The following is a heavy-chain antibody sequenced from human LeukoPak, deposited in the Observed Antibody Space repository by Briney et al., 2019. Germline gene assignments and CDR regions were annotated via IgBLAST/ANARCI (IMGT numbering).Heavy chain of an antibody. CDR2: ISYDGSNK. V-gene: IGHV3-30*18. J-gene: IGHJ4*02. Sequence: GGSLRLSCAASGFSVSSNYMSWVRQAPGKGLEWVAVISYDGSNKYYADSVKGRFTISRDNSKNTLYLQMNSLRAEDTAVYYCANGLLGYRGMGYCSGGSCYFDYWGQGTLVTVSS. CDR1: GFSVSSNY. D-gene: IGHD2-15*01. CDR3: ANGLLGYRGMGYCSGGSCYFDY.